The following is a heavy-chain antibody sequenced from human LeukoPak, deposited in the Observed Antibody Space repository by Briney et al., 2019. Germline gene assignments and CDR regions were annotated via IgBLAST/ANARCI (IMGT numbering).Heavy chain of an antibody. J-gene: IGHJ4*02. CDR3: ARDGFLEWLLFGVGYFDY. V-gene: IGHV1-18*01. D-gene: IGHD3-3*01. CDR2: ISAYNGNT. CDR1: GYTFTNYG. Sequence: ASVKVSCKASGYTFTNYGISWVRQAPGQGLEWMGWISAYNGNTKYAQKFQGRVTMTTDTSTSTVYMELSSLRSEDTAVYYCARDGFLEWLLFGVGYFDYWGQGTLVTVSS.